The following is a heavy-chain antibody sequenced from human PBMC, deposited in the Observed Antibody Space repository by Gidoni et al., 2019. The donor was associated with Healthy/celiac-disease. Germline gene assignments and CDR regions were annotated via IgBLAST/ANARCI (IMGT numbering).Heavy chain of an antibody. V-gene: IGHV4-61*02. D-gene: IGHD2-15*01. J-gene: IGHJ4*02. CDR2: IYTSGST. Sequence: QGQLQESGPGLVKPSQTMSLSCTVSGGSISSGSDYWSWIRQPAGKGLEWIGRIYTSGSTTYNPSLKSRVTIPVDTSKNQFSLKLSSVTAADTAVYYFARCGGSYAYWGQGTLVTVSS. CDR3: ARCGGSYAY. CDR1: GGSISSGSDY.